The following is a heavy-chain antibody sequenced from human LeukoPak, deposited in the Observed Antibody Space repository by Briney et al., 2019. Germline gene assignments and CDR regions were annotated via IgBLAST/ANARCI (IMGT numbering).Heavy chain of an antibody. J-gene: IGHJ4*02. D-gene: IGHD6-19*01. Sequence: GGSLRLSCAASGFTVSSNYMSWVRRAPGKGLEWVSVIYSGGSTYYADSVKGRFTISRDNSKNTLYLQMNSLIAEDTAVYYCATNIGSSGWYGGSFDYWGQGTLVTVSS. CDR3: ATNIGSSGWYGGSFDY. V-gene: IGHV3-53*01. CDR1: GFTVSSNY. CDR2: IYSGGST.